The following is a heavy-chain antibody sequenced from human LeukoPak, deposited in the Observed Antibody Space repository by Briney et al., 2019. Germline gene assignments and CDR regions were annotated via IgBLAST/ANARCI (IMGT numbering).Heavy chain of an antibody. D-gene: IGHD5-18*01. V-gene: IGHV1-18*01. CDR1: GYTFTSYG. CDR3: ARVGRGYSYGAVDY. Sequence: ASVKVSCKASGYTFTSYGISWVRQAPGQGLEWMGWISAYNGNTNYAHKLQGRVTMTTDTSTSTAYMELRSLRSDDTAVYYCARVGRGYSYGAVDYWGQGTLVTVSS. J-gene: IGHJ4*02. CDR2: ISAYNGNT.